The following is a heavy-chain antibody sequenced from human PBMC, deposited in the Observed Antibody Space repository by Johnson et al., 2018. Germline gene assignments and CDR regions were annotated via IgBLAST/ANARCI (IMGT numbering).Heavy chain of an antibody. CDR2: ISYDGSNK. D-gene: IGHD6-19*01. V-gene: IGHV3-30*18. Sequence: QVQLVQSGGGVVQXGRSLRLSCAASGFTFSSYGMHWVRQAPGKGLEWVAVISYDGSNKYYADSVKGRFTISRDNSKNTLYLQMKSLRAEDPAVYYCAKDRYSSGREYFQHWGQGTLVTVSS. J-gene: IGHJ1*01. CDR1: GFTFSSYG. CDR3: AKDRYSSGREYFQH.